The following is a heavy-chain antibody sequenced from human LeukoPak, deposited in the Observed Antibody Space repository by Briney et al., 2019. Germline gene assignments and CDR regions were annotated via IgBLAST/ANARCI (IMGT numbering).Heavy chain of an antibody. CDR3: ARELQDGSGSHLVDY. Sequence: TGGSLRLSCTASGFTFGDYAMSWVRQAPGKGLEWVSSISPSSSYKYYADSLKRRITISRDNAKNSLFLQTNSLRAEDTAVYYCARELQDGSGSHLVDYWGQGTLVTVSS. J-gene: IGHJ4*02. D-gene: IGHD3-10*01. CDR1: GFTFGDYA. CDR2: ISPSSSYK. V-gene: IGHV3-21*01.